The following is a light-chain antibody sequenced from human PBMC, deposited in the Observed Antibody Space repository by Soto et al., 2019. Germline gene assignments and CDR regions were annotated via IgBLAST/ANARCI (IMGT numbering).Light chain of an antibody. J-gene: IGKJ1*01. CDR3: QHYNSYSEA. V-gene: IGKV1-5*03. CDR2: KAS. CDR1: QTISSW. Sequence: DIQMTQSPSTLSGSVGDRVTITCRASQTISSWLAWYQQKPGKAPKLLIYKASTLKSGVPSRFSGSGSGTEFTLTISSLQPDDSATYYCQHYNSYSEAFGQGT.